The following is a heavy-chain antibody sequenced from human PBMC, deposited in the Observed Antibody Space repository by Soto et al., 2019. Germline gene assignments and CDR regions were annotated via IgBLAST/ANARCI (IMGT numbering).Heavy chain of an antibody. Sequence: SETLSLTCTVSGGSISSSSHYWGWIRQPPGKGLEWIGSIYYSGSTYYNPSLKSRVPISVDTSKNQFSLKLSSVTAADTAVYYCARLYYYGQDQTPFDYWGQGTLVTVSS. CDR3: ARLYYYGQDQTPFDY. CDR1: GGSISSSSHY. D-gene: IGHD3-10*01. J-gene: IGHJ4*02. CDR2: IYYSGST. V-gene: IGHV4-39*01.